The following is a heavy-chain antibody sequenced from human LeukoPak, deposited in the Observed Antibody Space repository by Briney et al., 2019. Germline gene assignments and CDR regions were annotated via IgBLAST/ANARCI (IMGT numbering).Heavy chain of an antibody. CDR3: AKDRWDVGYYFDY. J-gene: IGHJ4*02. V-gene: IGHV3-48*01. Sequence: GGSLRLSCAASGFTVSSYSMNWVRQAPGKGLEWVSYISSSSSIINYADPVKGRVTVSRDNAKNSLYLQMNSLRAEDTAVYYCAKDRWDVGYYFDYWGQGTLVTVSS. D-gene: IGHD1-26*01. CDR1: GFTVSSYS. CDR2: ISSSSSII.